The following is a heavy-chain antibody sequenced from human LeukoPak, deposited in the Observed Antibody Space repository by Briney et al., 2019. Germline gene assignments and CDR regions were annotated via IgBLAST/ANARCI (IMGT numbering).Heavy chain of an antibody. D-gene: IGHD3-3*01. Sequence: GGTLRLSCAASGFTFSSDSMNWVRQAPGTGLEWVSSISSSSSYIYYADSVKGRFTISRDNAKNSMYLQMNSLRSEDTAVYYGAKGFYDLWSGGNNWFDPWGQGTLVTVSS. J-gene: IGHJ5*02. CDR3: AKGFYDLWSGGNNWFDP. CDR1: GFTFSSDS. V-gene: IGHV3-21*01. CDR2: ISSSSSYI.